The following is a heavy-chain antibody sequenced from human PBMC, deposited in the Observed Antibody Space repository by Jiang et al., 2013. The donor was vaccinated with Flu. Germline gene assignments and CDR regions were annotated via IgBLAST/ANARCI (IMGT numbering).Heavy chain of an antibody. V-gene: IGHV4-59*01. CDR1: GGSISSYY. D-gene: IGHD5/OR15-5a*01. CDR3: ARGSVSTLFDY. Sequence: TVSGGSISSYYWSWIRQPPGKGLEWIGYIYYSGSTNYNPSLKSRVTISVDTSKNQFSLKLSSVTAADTAVYYCARGSVSTLFDYWGQGTLVTVSS. J-gene: IGHJ4*02. CDR2: IYYSGST.